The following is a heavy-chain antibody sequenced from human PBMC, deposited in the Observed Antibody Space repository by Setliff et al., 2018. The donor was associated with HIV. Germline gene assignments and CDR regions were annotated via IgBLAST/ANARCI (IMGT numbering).Heavy chain of an antibody. V-gene: IGHV4-39*01. Sequence: SETLSLTCTVSGGSINNPNFYWGWIRQSPGKGLEWIGEITHSGSTYYNPSLKTRVTISVDTSKNQFSLKLSSVTAADTAVYYCASLTTDRFLEWLFVYWGQGTLVTVSS. D-gene: IGHD3-3*01. J-gene: IGHJ4*02. CDR2: ITHSGST. CDR1: GGSINNPNFY. CDR3: ASLTTDRFLEWLFVY.